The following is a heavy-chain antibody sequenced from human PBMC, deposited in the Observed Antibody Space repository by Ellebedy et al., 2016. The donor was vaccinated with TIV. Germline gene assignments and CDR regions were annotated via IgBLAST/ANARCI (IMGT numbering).Heavy chain of an antibody. J-gene: IGHJ4*02. CDR1: GFTFSNYD. V-gene: IGHV3-30*18. CDR2: TSYDGSAK. CDR3: AKAAVGYCSGGSCYFDY. Sequence: GESLKISCVASGFTFSNYDMHWVRQAPGKGLEWVTVTSYDGSAKYYADSVKGRFTISRDNSKNTLYLQMNSLRAEDTAVYYCAKAAVGYCSGGSCYFDYWGQGTLVTVSS. D-gene: IGHD2-15*01.